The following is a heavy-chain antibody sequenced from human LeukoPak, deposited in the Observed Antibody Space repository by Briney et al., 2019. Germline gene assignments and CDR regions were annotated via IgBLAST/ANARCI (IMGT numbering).Heavy chain of an antibody. CDR3: TRGGSNFDY. V-gene: IGHV4-59*01. Sequence: KSSETLSLTCTVSGGSISSYYWSWVRQPPEKGLGWIGYIYYSGSTNYNPSLKSRVTISVDTSKNQFSLQLTSVTAADTAVYFCTRGGSNFDYWGQGTLVTVSS. CDR2: IYYSGST. J-gene: IGHJ4*02. CDR1: GGSISSYY. D-gene: IGHD3-10*01.